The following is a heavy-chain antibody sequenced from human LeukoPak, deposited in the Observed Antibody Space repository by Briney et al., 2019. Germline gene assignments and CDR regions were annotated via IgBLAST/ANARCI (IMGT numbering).Heavy chain of an antibody. Sequence: TGGSLRLSCAASGFTFSSYAMHWVRQAPGKGLEWVAVISYDGSNKYYADSVKGRFTISRDNSKNTLYLQMNSLRAEDTAVYYCARDRSGYLWGQGTLVTVSS. CDR3: ARDRSGYL. V-gene: IGHV3-30-3*01. J-gene: IGHJ4*02. CDR1: GFTFSSYA. D-gene: IGHD3-22*01. CDR2: ISYDGSNK.